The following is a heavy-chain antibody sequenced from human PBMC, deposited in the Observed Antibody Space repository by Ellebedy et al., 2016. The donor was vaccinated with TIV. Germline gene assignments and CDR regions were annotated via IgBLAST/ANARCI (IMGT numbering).Heavy chain of an antibody. CDR2: IYYSGST. Sequence: SETLSLTCTVSGGSISSYYWSWIRQPPGKGLEWIGYIYYSGSTNYNPSLKSRVTISVDTSKNQFSLKLSSVTAADTAVYYCARDNSGSYGAFDIWGQGTMVTVSS. CDR1: GGSISSYY. CDR3: ARDNSGSYGAFDI. V-gene: IGHV4-59*01. J-gene: IGHJ3*02. D-gene: IGHD1-26*01.